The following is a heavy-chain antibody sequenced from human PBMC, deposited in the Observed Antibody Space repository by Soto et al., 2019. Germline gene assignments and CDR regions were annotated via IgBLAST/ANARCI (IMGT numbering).Heavy chain of an antibody. J-gene: IGHJ4*02. V-gene: IGHV4-39*01. Sequence: PSETLSLTCTVSGGSISSSSYYWGWIRQPPGKGLEWIGSIYYSGSTYYNPSLKSRVTISVDMSKNQFSLKLSSVTAADTAVYYCARHGYYDSSGYYFDYWGQGTLVTVSS. CDR3: ARHGYYDSSGYYFDY. CDR1: GGSISSSSYY. CDR2: IYYSGST. D-gene: IGHD3-22*01.